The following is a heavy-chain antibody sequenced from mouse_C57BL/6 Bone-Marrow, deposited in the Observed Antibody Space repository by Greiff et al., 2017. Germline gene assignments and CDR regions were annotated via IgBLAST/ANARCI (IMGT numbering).Heavy chain of an antibody. CDR1: GYTFTSYW. V-gene: IGHV1-61*01. CDR3: ARSEGRSFDY. Sequence: VQLQQPGAELVRPGSSVKLSCKASGYTFTSYWMDWVKQRPGQGLEWIGNIYPSDSETHYNQKFKDKATLTVDKSSSTAYMQLSSLTSEDSAVYYCARSEGRSFDYWGQGTTLTVSS. J-gene: IGHJ2*01. CDR2: IYPSDSET. D-gene: IGHD3-3*01.